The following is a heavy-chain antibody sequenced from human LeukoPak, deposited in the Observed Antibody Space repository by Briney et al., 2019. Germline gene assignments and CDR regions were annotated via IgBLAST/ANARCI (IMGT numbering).Heavy chain of an antibody. Sequence: PSETLSLTCAVYGGSFTGYYWTWIRQPPGKGLEWIGEINHSGSTHYNPSLKSRVTISVDTSKNQFSLKVSSVTAADTAVYYCARVGCSSSSCNVSFYYHYYYMDVWGKGTTVTVSS. CDR2: INHSGST. CDR1: GGSFTGYY. CDR3: ARVGCSSSSCNVSFYYHYYYMDV. D-gene: IGHD2-2*01. J-gene: IGHJ6*03. V-gene: IGHV4-34*01.